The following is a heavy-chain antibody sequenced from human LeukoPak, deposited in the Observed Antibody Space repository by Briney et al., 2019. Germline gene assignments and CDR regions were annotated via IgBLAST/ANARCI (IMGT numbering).Heavy chain of an antibody. CDR1: GGSINSYY. V-gene: IGHV4-59*01. D-gene: IGHD6-19*01. Sequence: PSETLSLTCTVSGGSINSYYWSWIRQPPGKGLQYIGYIYYSGSTNYNPSLKSRVTISVDTSKNQFSLRLSSVTAADTAVYYCARGAAGTYWGQGTLVTVSS. J-gene: IGHJ4*02. CDR3: ARGAAGTY. CDR2: IYYSGST.